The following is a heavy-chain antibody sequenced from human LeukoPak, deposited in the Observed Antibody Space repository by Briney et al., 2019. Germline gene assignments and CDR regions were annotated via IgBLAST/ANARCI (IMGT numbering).Heavy chain of an antibody. J-gene: IGHJ4*02. D-gene: IGHD3-10*01. Sequence: SETLSLTCTVSGGSISSSSYYWGWIRQPPGKGLEYIGSIYYTESTYYNPSPKSRVTISVDTSKNQFSLNLTSVTSADTAVYYCARRLWFGEYYFDYWGQGTLVTVSS. CDR2: IYYTEST. V-gene: IGHV4-39*01. CDR3: ARRLWFGEYYFDY. CDR1: GGSISSSSYY.